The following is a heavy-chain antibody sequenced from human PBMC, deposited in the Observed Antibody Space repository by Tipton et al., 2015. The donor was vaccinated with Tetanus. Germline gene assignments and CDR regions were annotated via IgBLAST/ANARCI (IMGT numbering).Heavy chain of an antibody. CDR3: ATYYYDSSGYYFDY. Sequence: TLSLTCTVSGGSISSYYWSWIRQPPGKGLEWIGYIYYSGSTNYNPSLKSRVTISVDTSKNQFSLKLSSVTAADTAVYYCATYYYDSSGYYFDYWGQGTLVTVSS. J-gene: IGHJ4*02. CDR1: GGSISSYY. V-gene: IGHV4-59*01. CDR2: IYYSGST. D-gene: IGHD3-22*01.